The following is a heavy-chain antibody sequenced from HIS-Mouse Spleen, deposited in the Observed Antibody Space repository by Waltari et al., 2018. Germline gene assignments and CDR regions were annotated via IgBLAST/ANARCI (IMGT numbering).Heavy chain of an antibody. Sequence: EVQLVESGGGLVKPGGSLRLSCAASGFTFSSYSMNWVRQAPGKGLGWVSSISGSSSYIYYADSVKGRFTISRDNAKNSLYLQMNSLRAEDTAVYYCASLYYDILTGYYRDYWGQGTLVTVSS. V-gene: IGHV3-21*01. CDR3: ASLYYDILTGYYRDY. J-gene: IGHJ4*02. CDR2: ISGSSSYI. CDR1: GFTFSSYS. D-gene: IGHD3-9*01.